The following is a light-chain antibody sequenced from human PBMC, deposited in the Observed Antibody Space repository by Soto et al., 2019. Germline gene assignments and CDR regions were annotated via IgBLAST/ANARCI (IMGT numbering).Light chain of an antibody. V-gene: IGKV1-9*01. Sequence: IPLTQSPSSLSASVGDRVTITCRASQDIGSYLAWYQEKPGIAPKLLIYAASILHSGVPSRFSGSGSGTDFTLTISSLQPEDFATYYCQQLNSYPLTFGGGTKVEIK. CDR2: AAS. J-gene: IGKJ4*01. CDR3: QQLNSYPLT. CDR1: QDIGSY.